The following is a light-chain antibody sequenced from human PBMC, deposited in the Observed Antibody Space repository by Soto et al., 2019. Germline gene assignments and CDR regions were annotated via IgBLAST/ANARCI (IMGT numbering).Light chain of an antibody. Sequence: EIVLTQSPATLSLSPGERATLSCRASQSVSSYLAWYQQKPGQAPRLLIYDASNRATGIPARFSGSGSGTDFTLTISRLEPEDFALYYRQQRNNWPLTFGGGTKVEIK. V-gene: IGKV3-11*01. CDR1: QSVSSY. CDR2: DAS. J-gene: IGKJ4*01. CDR3: QQRNNWPLT.